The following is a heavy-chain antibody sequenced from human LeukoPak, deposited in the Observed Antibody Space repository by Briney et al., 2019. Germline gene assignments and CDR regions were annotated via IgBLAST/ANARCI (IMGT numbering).Heavy chain of an antibody. J-gene: IGHJ1*01. V-gene: IGHV1-2*02. CDR3: ARVGAMVL. CDR1: GYTFTGYY. CDR2: INPNSGGT. D-gene: IGHD5-18*01. Sequence: ASVNVSCKASGYTFTGYYMHWVRQAPGQGLEWMGWINPNSGGTNYAQKFQGRITMTRDKSISTAYMDLTSLRSDDTAVYYCARVGAMVLWGQGTLVTVSS.